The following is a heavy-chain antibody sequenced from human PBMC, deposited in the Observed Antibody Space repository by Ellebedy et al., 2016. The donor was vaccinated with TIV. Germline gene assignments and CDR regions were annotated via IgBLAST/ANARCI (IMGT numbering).Heavy chain of an antibody. D-gene: IGHD2-15*01. CDR3: ARHCSGGSCSHHAFDI. Sequence: GESLKISCAASGFTVSSNYMSWVRQAPGKGLEWVSVIYSGGSTYYADSVKGRFTMSRYNSKNTLYLQMNSLRAEDTAVYYCARHCSGGSCSHHAFDIWGQGTMVTVSS. V-gene: IGHV3-66*04. J-gene: IGHJ3*02. CDR1: GFTVSSNY. CDR2: IYSGGST.